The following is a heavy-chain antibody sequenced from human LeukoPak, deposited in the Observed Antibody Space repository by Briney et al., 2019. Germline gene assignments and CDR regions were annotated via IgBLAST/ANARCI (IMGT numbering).Heavy chain of an antibody. CDR3: AKVTYYYDSSRYFQH. CDR1: GFTFSSYA. D-gene: IGHD3-22*01. V-gene: IGHV3-23*01. CDR2: ISGSGGST. Sequence: PGGSLRLSCAASGFTFSSYAMSWVRQAPGKGLEWVSAISGSGGSTYYADSVKGRFTISRDNSKNTLYLQMNSLRAEDTAVYYCAKVTYYYDSSRYFQHWGQGTLVTVSS. J-gene: IGHJ1*01.